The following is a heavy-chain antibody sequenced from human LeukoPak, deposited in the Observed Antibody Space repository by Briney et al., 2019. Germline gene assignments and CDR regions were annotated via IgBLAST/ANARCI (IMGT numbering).Heavy chain of an antibody. V-gene: IGHV4-34*01. D-gene: IGHD6-6*01. CDR2: INHSGST. CDR1: GGSFSGYY. CDR3: ARGRPWYYYGMDV. J-gene: IGHJ6*02. Sequence: PSETLSLTCDVYGGSFSGYYWSWIRQPPGKGLEWIGEINHSGSTNYNPSLKSRVTISVDTSKNQFSLKLSSVTAADTAVYYCARGRPWYYYGMDVWGQGTTVTVSS.